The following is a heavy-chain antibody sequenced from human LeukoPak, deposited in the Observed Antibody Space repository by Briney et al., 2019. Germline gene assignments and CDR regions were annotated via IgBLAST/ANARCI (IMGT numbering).Heavy chain of an antibody. CDR2: TSGSGGST. CDR1: GLSSSSDR. J-gene: IGHJ6*02. CDR3: AKGRLSGVVVAGYGMDV. V-gene: IGHV3-23*01. Sequence: GSLRLSCAASGLSSSSDRVNIVREAPGKGMEWVSATSGSGGSTYYADSVKGRFTISRDNSKNTLYLQTNSLRAEDTAVYYCAKGRLSGVVVAGYGMDVWGQGTTITVSS. D-gene: IGHD6-19*01.